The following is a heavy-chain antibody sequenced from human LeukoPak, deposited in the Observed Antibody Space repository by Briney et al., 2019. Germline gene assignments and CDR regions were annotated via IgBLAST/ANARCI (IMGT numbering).Heavy chain of an antibody. V-gene: IGHV3-30*18. CDR3: AKDLWLELRRGSGFDY. CDR2: ISYDGSNK. CDR1: GFTFSSYG. Sequence: PGGSLRLSCAASGFTFSSYGMHWVRQAPGKGLEGVAVISYDGSNKYYADSVKGRFTISRDNSKNTLYLQMNSLRAEDTAVYYCAKDLWLELRRGSGFDYWGQGTLVTVSS. J-gene: IGHJ4*02. D-gene: IGHD1-7*01.